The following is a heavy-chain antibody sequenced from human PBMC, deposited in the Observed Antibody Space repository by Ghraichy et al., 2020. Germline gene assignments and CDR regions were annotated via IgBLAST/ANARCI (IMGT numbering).Heavy chain of an antibody. CDR1: GGTFSSYA. V-gene: IGHV1-69*04. CDR3: ARVLGSGYDSGYYYYGMDV. D-gene: IGHD5-12*01. Sequence: SVKVSCKASGGTFSSYAISWVRQAPGQGLEWMGRIIPILGIANYAQKFQGRVTITADKSTSTAYMELSSLRSEDTAVYYCARVLGSGYDSGYYYYGMDVWGQGTTVTVSS. CDR2: IIPILGIA. J-gene: IGHJ6*02.